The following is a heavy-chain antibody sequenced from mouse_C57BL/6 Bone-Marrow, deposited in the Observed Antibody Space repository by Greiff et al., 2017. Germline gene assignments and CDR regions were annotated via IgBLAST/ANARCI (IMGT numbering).Heavy chain of an antibody. J-gene: IGHJ4*01. V-gene: IGHV1-69*01. CDR1: GYTFTSYW. CDR3: ARSDGYTDG. CDR2: IDPSDSYT. Sequence: VQLQQPGAELVMPGASVKLSCKASGYTFTSYWMHWVKQRPGQGLEWIGEIDPSDSYTNYNQKFKGKSTLTVDKSSSTAYMQLSSLTSEDSAVYYCARSDGYTDGWGQGTSVTVAS. D-gene: IGHD2-3*01.